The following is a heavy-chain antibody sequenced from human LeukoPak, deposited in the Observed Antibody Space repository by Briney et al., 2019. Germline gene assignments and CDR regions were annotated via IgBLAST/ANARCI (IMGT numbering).Heavy chain of an antibody. D-gene: IGHD3-9*01. CDR3: ARDILAGLRAFDI. J-gene: IGHJ3*02. CDR1: GFTFSSYE. V-gene: IGHV3-48*03. CDR2: ISSSGSTV. Sequence: PGGSLRLSCAASGFTFSSYEMNWVRQAPGKGLEWVSYISSSGSTVYYADSVKGRFTISRDNAKNSLYLQMNSLRAEDTAVYYCARDILAGLRAFDIWGQGTVVTVSS.